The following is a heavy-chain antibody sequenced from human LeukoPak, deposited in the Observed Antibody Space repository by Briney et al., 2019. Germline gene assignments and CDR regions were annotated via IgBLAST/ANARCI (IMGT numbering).Heavy chain of an antibody. Sequence: GSLRLSCAASGFTFRNYVIHWVRQAPGKGLEWVAVTSSDLNVKLYADSVKGRFTIFRDNSRSTLYLQMNSLRPEDTAIYYCAREGYYGSGSPPSLYFDYWGQGTLVTVSS. D-gene: IGHD3-10*01. V-gene: IGHV3-30-3*01. CDR2: TSSDLNVK. CDR1: GFTFRNYV. J-gene: IGHJ4*02. CDR3: AREGYYGSGSPPSLYFDY.